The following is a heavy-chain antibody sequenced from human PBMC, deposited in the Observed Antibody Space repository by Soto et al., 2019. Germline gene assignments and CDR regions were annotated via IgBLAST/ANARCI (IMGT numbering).Heavy chain of an antibody. CDR3: ARERRYKLYS. CDR1: ARFTSEDIW. J-gene: IGHJ4*02. CDR2: VHHSKGA. V-gene: IGHV4-4*02. D-gene: IGHD1-20*01. Sequence: PSQKLSLTNVGSARFTSEDIWWSWVRQSPGKGLEWIGEVHHSKGALYNPSLSSRVTVSADVFSNKFFLEVRSVGAADTAVYYCARERRYKLYSWAQGTPVTGSS.